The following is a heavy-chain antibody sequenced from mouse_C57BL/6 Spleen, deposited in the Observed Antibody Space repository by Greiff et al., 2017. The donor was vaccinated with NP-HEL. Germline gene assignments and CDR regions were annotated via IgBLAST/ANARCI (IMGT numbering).Heavy chain of an antibody. CDR1: GFTFSSYA. CDR3: VGFAY. Sequence: EVHLVESGGGLVKPGGSLKLSCAASGFTFSSYAMSWVRQTPEKRLEWVATISDGGSYTYYPDNVKGRFTISRDNAKNNLYLQMSHLKSEDTAMYYCVGFAYWGQGTLVTVSA. V-gene: IGHV5-4*01. J-gene: IGHJ3*01. CDR2: ISDGGSYT.